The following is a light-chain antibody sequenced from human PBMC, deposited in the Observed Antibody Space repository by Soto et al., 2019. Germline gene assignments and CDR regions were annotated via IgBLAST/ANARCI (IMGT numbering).Light chain of an antibody. CDR1: SSNVGGYNY. Sequence: QSALTQPASVSGSPGQSITISCTGTSSNVGGYNYVSWYQQPPGKAPKLMIYDVSNRPSGVSIRFSGSKSGNTASLTISGLQAEDEADYYCRSYTSSSTVVFGGGTQLTVL. CDR2: DVS. CDR3: RSYTSSSTVV. J-gene: IGLJ2*01. V-gene: IGLV2-14*01.